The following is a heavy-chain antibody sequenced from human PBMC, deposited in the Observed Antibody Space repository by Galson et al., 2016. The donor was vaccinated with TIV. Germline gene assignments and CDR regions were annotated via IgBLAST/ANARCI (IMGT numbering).Heavy chain of an antibody. D-gene: IGHD4/OR15-4a*01. Sequence: SLRLSCAASGFAVSTNYMSWVRQAPGKGLEWVSVLYTNEKTFYVDSVKGRFPISRDNSENTLYLQMNSLRPEDTAMYYCARQKDYLYYFDYWGQGTLVTVSS. CDR1: GFAVSTNY. J-gene: IGHJ4*02. CDR2: LYTNEKT. V-gene: IGHV3-53*05. CDR3: ARQKDYLYYFDY.